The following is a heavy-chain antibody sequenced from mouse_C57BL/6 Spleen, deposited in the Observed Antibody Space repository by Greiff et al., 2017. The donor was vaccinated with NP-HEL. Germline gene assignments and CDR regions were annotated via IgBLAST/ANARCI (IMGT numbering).Heavy chain of an antibody. V-gene: IGHV1-82*01. J-gene: IGHJ2*01. CDR1: GYAFSSSW. D-gene: IGHD4-1*01. CDR3: ARSELGPFDY. Sequence: VKLQESGPELVKPGASVKISCKASGYAFSSSWMNWVKQRPGKGLEWIGQIYPGDGDTNYNGKFKGKATLTADKSSSTAYMQLSSLTSEDSAVYFCARSELGPFDYWGQGTTLTVSS. CDR2: IYPGDGDT.